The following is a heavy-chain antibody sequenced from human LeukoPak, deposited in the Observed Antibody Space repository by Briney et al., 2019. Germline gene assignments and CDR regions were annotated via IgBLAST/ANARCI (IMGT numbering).Heavy chain of an antibody. CDR1: GGSISRSNW. V-gene: IGHV4-4*02. CDR3: ARALTTVTQYYFDY. D-gene: IGHD4-17*01. J-gene: IGHJ4*02. CDR2: IYHSGST. Sequence: SETLSLTCAVSGGSISRSNWWSWVRQPPGKGLEWIGEIYHSGSTNYNPSLKSRVNISVDKSKNQFSLKLSSVTAADTAVYYCARALTTVTQYYFDYWRQGTLVTVSS.